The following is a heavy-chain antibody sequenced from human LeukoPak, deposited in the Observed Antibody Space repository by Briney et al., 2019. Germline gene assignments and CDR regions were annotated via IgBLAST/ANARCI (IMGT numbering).Heavy chain of an antibody. V-gene: IGHV3-7*03. CDR1: GFTFGKYW. CDR2: IKLDGSEK. Sequence: HAGGSLRLSCVASGFTFGKYWMSWVRQAPGKGLEWVANIKLDGSEKNYVDSVKGRFTISRDNTKNSLYLQMNSLRVEDTAVFSCARDQYDTWSRRGNFASWGQGTLVIVSS. D-gene: IGHD3-3*01. J-gene: IGHJ4*02. CDR3: ARDQYDTWSRRGNFAS.